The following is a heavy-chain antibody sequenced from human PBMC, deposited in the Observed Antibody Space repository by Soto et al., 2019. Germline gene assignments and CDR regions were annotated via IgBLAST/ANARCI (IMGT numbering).Heavy chain of an antibody. J-gene: IGHJ5*02. CDR3: ARHILISPIWFDP. Sequence: SETLSLTCTVSGGSVRSYYWSWIRQSPGKGLEWIGYIYYSGSTKYNPSLKSRVTISVDTSKNQFSLKLSSVTAADTAVYYCARHILISPIWFDPWGQGTLVTVSS. CDR2: IYYSGST. CDR1: GGSVRSYY. V-gene: IGHV4-59*08. D-gene: IGHD2-15*01.